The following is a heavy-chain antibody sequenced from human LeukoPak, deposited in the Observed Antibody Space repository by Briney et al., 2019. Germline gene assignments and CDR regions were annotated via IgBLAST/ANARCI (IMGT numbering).Heavy chain of an antibody. J-gene: IGHJ4*02. CDR3: ARDRGPRTGSMVREAYDY. V-gene: IGHV3-74*01. CDR1: GFTFSNYW. D-gene: IGHD3-10*01. Sequence: GGSLRLSCAASGFTFSNYWIHWVRQAPEKGLVWVSRIRADGSSTNYADSVKGRFTISRDNAKNTLYLQMNSLRAEDTAVYYCARDRGPRTGSMVREAYDYWGQGTLVTVSS. CDR2: IRADGSST.